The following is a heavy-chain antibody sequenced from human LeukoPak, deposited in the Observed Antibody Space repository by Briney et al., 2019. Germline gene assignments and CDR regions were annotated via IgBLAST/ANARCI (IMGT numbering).Heavy chain of an antibody. V-gene: IGHV3-74*01. CDR1: GFTFSSYG. CDR2: INPDGSTT. J-gene: IGHJ5*02. CDR3: ARVLSGSWDWFDP. Sequence: TGGSLRLSCAASGFTFSSYGMHWVRQAPGKGLEWVSRINPDGSTTTYADSVKGRFTISRDNAKNTVYLQMNSLRAEDTAVYYCARVLSGSWDWFDPWGQGTLVTVSS. D-gene: IGHD3-22*01.